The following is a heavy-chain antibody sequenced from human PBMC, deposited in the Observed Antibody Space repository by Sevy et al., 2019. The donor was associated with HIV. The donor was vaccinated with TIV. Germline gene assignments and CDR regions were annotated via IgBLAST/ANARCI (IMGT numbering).Heavy chain of an antibody. CDR2: INHSGST. V-gene: IGHV4-34*01. CDR3: ARRRMLNPSYYYYYGMDV. D-gene: IGHD3-16*01. Sequence: SETLSLTCAVYGGSFSGYYWSWIRQPPGKGLEWIGEINHSGSTNYNPSLKSRVTISVDTSKNQFSLKLSSVTAADTAVYYCARRRMLNPSYYYYYGMDVWGQGTTVTVSS. J-gene: IGHJ6*02. CDR1: GGSFSGYY.